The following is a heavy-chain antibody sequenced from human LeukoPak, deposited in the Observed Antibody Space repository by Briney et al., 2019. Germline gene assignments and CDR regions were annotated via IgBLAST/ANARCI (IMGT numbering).Heavy chain of an antibody. CDR3: AKGGSGYFLDL. Sequence: GGSLRLSCAASGFTFSSYAMSWVRQAPGKGLEWVSAISNDGGGTTYADFVKGRFTISRDNSKNTLFLQMNSLRAEDTALYYCAKGGSGYFLDLWGQGTLVTVSS. D-gene: IGHD3-22*01. CDR1: GFTFSSYA. J-gene: IGHJ5*02. CDR2: ISNDGGGT. V-gene: IGHV3-23*01.